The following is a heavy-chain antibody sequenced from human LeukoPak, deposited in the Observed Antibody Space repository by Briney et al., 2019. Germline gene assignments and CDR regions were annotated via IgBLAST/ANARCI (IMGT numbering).Heavy chain of an antibody. V-gene: IGHV3-66*01. CDR3: ASRKGSSGYYDY. CDR1: GFTVSSNY. D-gene: IGHD3-22*01. CDR2: IYSGGST. Sequence: GGSLRLSCAASGFTVSSNYMSWVRQAPGKGLGWVSVIYSGGSTYYADSVKGRFTISRDNSKNTLYLQMNSLRAQDTAVYYCASRKGSSGYYDYWGQGTLVTVSS. J-gene: IGHJ4*02.